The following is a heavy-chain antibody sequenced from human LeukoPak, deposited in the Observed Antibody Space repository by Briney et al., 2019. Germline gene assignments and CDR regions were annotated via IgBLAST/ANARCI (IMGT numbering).Heavy chain of an antibody. CDR3: ARSARAYCGGDCYPTIDY. Sequence: ASVKVSCKASGYTFTGYYMHWVRQAPGQGLEWMGWINPNSGGTNYAQKFQGRVTTTRDTSISTAYMELSRLRSDDTAVYYCARSARAYCGGDCYPTIDYWGQGTLVTVSS. CDR2: INPNSGGT. V-gene: IGHV1-2*02. J-gene: IGHJ4*02. D-gene: IGHD2-21*02. CDR1: GYTFTGYY.